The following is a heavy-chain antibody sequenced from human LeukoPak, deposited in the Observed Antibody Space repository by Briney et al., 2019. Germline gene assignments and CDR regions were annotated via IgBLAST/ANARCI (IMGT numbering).Heavy chain of an antibody. CDR3: ARESATVTTDLDY. Sequence: ASVRVSCKASGYTFICHYLYWVRQAPGPGLEWMGTINPSSGSASYAQKFQGRVTMTRDTSTSTVYMELSSLRSEDTAVYYCARESATVTTDLDYWGQGTLVTVSS. V-gene: IGHV1-46*01. CDR1: GYTFICHY. J-gene: IGHJ4*02. CDR2: INPSSGSA. D-gene: IGHD4-11*01.